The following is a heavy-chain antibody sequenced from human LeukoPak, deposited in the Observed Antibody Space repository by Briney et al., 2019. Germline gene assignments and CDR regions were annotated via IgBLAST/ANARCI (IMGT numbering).Heavy chain of an antibody. Sequence: GGSLRLSCAASGFTVSSNYMSWVRQAPGKGLEWVSVIYSGGSTYYADSVKGRFTISRDNSKNTLYLQMNSPRAEDTAVYYCARGIGGFNYYYMDVWGKGTAVTVSS. CDR2: IYSGGST. J-gene: IGHJ6*03. CDR3: ARGIGGFNYYYMDV. V-gene: IGHV3-66*02. D-gene: IGHD2-15*01. CDR1: GFTVSSNY.